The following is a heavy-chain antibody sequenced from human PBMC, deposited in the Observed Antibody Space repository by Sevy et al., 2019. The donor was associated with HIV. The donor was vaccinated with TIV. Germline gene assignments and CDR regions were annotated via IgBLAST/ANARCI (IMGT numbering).Heavy chain of an antibody. Sequence: GGSLRLSCAASGFTFTSYGIHWVRQAPGKGLECVAKISFDEKYKYYAEPVKGRFTISRDISKNTVFLEMNSLRPDDTGVYYCAKVLGFGSGYDYAFDFWGQGTMVTVSS. D-gene: IGHD5-12*01. J-gene: IGHJ3*01. CDR2: ISFDEKYK. V-gene: IGHV3-30*02. CDR1: GFTFTSYG. CDR3: AKVLGFGSGYDYAFDF.